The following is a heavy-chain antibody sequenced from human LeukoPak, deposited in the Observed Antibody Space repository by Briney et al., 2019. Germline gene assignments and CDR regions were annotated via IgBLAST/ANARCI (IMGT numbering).Heavy chain of an antibody. J-gene: IGHJ5*02. Sequence: PSETLSLTCAVYGGSFSGYYWSWIRQPAGKGLEWIGRIYTSGSTNYNPSLKSRVTMSVDTSKNQFSLKLSSVTAADTAVYYCASQTYYYDSSGYYYVRWFDPWGQGTLVTVSS. CDR1: GGSFSGYY. V-gene: IGHV4-59*10. D-gene: IGHD3-22*01. CDR3: ASQTYYYDSSGYYYVRWFDP. CDR2: IYTSGST.